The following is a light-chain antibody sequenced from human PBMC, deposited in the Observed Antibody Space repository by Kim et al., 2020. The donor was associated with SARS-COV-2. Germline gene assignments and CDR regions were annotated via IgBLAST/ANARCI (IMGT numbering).Light chain of an antibody. CDR3: QQYGSSPWT. CDR1: QSVSSSY. CDR2: AAS. Sequence: SPGERATLSSRASQSVSSSYLAWYQQKPGQAPRLLIYAASTWATGIPDRFSGSGSGTDFTLTISRLEPEDFAVYYCQQYGSSPWTFGQGTKVDIK. V-gene: IGKV3-20*01. J-gene: IGKJ1*01.